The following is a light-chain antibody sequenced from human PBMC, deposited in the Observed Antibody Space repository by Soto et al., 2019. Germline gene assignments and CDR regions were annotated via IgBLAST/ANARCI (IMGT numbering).Light chain of an antibody. Sequence: DIQITQSPSTLSASVGDRVTITCRASQSINSWLAWYQQKPGKAPKLLIQKASSLESGVPSRFSGSGSGTEFTLTISRLQADDFATYYCQQYSIFSLTFVGGTKVEIK. J-gene: IGKJ4*01. CDR3: QQYSIFSLT. CDR2: KAS. V-gene: IGKV1-5*03. CDR1: QSINSW.